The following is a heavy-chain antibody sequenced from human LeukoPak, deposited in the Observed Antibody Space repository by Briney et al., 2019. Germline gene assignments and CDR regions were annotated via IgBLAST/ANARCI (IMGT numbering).Heavy chain of an antibody. CDR3: ARDPPTYYYDSSGYHDAFDI. D-gene: IGHD3-22*01. Sequence: PSETLSLTCAVYGGSFSGYYWSWIRQPPGKGLEWIGEINHSGSTNYNPSLKSRVTISVDTSKNQFSLKLSSVTAADTAVYYCARDPPTYYYDSSGYHDAFDIWGQGTMVTVSS. V-gene: IGHV4-34*01. J-gene: IGHJ3*02. CDR1: GGSFSGYY. CDR2: INHSGST.